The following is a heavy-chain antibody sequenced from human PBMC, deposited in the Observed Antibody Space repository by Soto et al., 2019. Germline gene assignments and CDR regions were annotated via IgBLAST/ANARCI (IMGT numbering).Heavy chain of an antibody. Sequence: ASVKVSCKASGYTFTTYAMHWVRQAPGQRLEWMGWINAGNGNTKYSQKFQGRVTITRGTSASTAYMELSSLRSEDTAVYYCARPYSSGWYWFDYWGQGTLVTVSS. CDR3: ARPYSSGWYWFDY. D-gene: IGHD6-19*01. J-gene: IGHJ4*02. CDR1: GYTFTTYA. V-gene: IGHV1-3*01. CDR2: INAGNGNT.